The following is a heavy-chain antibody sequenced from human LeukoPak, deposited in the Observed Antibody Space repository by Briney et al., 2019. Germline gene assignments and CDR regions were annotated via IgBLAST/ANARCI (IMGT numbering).Heavy chain of an antibody. V-gene: IGHV3-23*01. CDR1: GFTFSSYA. J-gene: IGHJ4*02. CDR2: ISGSGGST. Sequence: TGGSLRLSCAASGFTFSSYAMSWVRQAPGKGLEWVSAISGSGGSTYYADSVKGRFTISRDNSKNTLYLQMNSLRAEDTAVYYCAKDGGEGGYSYGRFDYWGQGTLVTVSS. CDR3: AKDGGEGGYSYGRFDY. D-gene: IGHD5-18*01.